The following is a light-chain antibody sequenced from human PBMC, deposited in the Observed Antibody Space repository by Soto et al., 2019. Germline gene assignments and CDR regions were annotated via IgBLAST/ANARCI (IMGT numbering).Light chain of an antibody. V-gene: IGKV3-20*01. CDR3: QQYGSSPKT. J-gene: IGKJ1*01. CDR2: GAS. CDR1: QSVSSSY. Sequence: VLTQSPRTPSFSPRDGATPSCRSSQSVSSSYLAWYQQKPGQAPRLLIYGASSRATGIPDRFSGSGSGTDFTLTISRLEPEDFAVYYCQQYGSSPKTFGQGTKVDI.